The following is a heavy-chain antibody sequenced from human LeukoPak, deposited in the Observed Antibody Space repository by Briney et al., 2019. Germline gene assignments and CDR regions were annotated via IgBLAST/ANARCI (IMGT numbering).Heavy chain of an antibody. D-gene: IGHD6-13*01. Sequence: ASVKVSCKASGYTFTTYYMQWVRQAPGQGLEWMGIINPSDGSTSYAQKFQDRVTMTRDTSTSTAYMELSSLRSEDTAVYYCARAAAVNDPDYWGQGTLVTVSS. CDR1: GYTFTTYY. V-gene: IGHV1-46*01. J-gene: IGHJ4*02. CDR2: INPSDGST. CDR3: ARAAAVNDPDY.